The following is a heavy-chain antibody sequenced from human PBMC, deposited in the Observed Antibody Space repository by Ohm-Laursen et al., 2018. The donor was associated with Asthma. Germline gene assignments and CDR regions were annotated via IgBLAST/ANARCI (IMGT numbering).Heavy chain of an antibody. Sequence: SLRLSCSASGFTFSSYGMHWVRQAPGKGLEWVAVISYDGSNKYYADSVKGRFTISRDNSKNTLYLQMNSLRAEDTAVYYCARTYDSSGYYYDDAFDIWGQGTMVTVSS. CDR3: ARTYDSSGYYYDDAFDI. J-gene: IGHJ3*02. CDR2: ISYDGSNK. D-gene: IGHD3-22*01. CDR1: GFTFSSYG. V-gene: IGHV3-30*03.